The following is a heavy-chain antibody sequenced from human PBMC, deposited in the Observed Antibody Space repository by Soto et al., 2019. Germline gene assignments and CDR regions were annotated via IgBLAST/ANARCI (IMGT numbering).Heavy chain of an antibody. Sequence: PSETLSLTCAVYGGSFSGYYWSWIRQPPGKGLEWIGEINHSGSTNYNPSLKSRVTISVDTSKNQFSLKLSSVTAADTAVYYCARGEIGCSSTSCYLTSSWFDPWGQGTLVTVSS. CDR1: GGSFSGYY. CDR2: INHSGST. J-gene: IGHJ5*02. D-gene: IGHD2-2*01. V-gene: IGHV4-34*01. CDR3: ARGEIGCSSTSCYLTSSWFDP.